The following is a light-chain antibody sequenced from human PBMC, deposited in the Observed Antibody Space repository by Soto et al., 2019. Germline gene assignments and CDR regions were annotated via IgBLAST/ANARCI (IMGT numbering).Light chain of an antibody. Sequence: QSALTQPASVSGSPGQSITISCTGSSSDVGAYDYVSWYQQHPGKAPKLMIYEVSNRPSGVSSRFSGSKSGNTASLTISGLQAEDEADYYCSSDRSTTSLVFGGGTKLTVL. J-gene: IGLJ3*02. CDR2: EVS. V-gene: IGLV2-14*01. CDR1: SSDVGAYDY. CDR3: SSDRSTTSLV.